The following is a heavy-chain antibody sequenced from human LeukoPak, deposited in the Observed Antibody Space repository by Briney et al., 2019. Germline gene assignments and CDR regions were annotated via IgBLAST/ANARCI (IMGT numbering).Heavy chain of an antibody. CDR2: ITPFNGNT. Sequence: ASVKVSCKASGYTFTYRYLHWVRQAPGQALEWMGWITPFNGNTNYAQKFQDRVTITRDRSMSTAYMELSSLRSEDTAMYYCASSELAAVAGTSEGFDYWGQGTLVTVSS. J-gene: IGHJ4*02. CDR3: ASSELAAVAGTSEGFDY. CDR1: GYTFTYRY. V-gene: IGHV1-45*02. D-gene: IGHD6-19*01.